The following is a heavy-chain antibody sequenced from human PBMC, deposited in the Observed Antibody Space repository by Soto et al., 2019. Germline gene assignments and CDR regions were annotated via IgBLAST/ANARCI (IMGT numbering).Heavy chain of an antibody. Sequence: SQTLSLTCAISGDSVSSNNAAWNWIRQSPSRGLEWLGRTYYRSKWYNEYAVSLKTRLTISKDTSKNQVVLTMTNMDPVDTATYYCARIYRSSGWYPVPYYGMDVWGQGTTVTVSS. D-gene: IGHD6-19*01. CDR3: ARIYRSSGWYPVPYYGMDV. CDR1: GDSVSSNNAA. J-gene: IGHJ6*02. V-gene: IGHV6-1*01. CDR2: TYYRSKWYN.